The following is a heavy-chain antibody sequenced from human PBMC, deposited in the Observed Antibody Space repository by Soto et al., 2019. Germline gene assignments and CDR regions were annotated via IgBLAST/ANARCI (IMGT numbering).Heavy chain of an antibody. D-gene: IGHD5-18*01. CDR3: ATVDTAMVTFDY. J-gene: IGHJ4*02. CDR2: IYYSGST. CDR1: GGSISSSSYY. Sequence: SETLSLTCTVSGGSISSSSYYWGWIRQPPGKGLEWIGSIYYSGSTYYNPSLKSRVTISVDTSKNQFSLKLSSVTAAETAVYYCATVDTAMVTFDYWGQGTLVTVSS. V-gene: IGHV4-39*01.